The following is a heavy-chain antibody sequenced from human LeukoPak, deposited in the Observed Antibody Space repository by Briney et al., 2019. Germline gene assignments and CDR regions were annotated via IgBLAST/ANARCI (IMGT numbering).Heavy chain of an antibody. J-gene: IGHJ4*02. CDR2: INHSGST. V-gene: IGHV4-39*07. Sequence: SETLSLTCTVSGGSISSGDYYWRWIRQPPGKGLEWIGEINHSGSTNYNPSLKSRLTISVDTSKNQFSLKLSSVTAADTAVYYCARGNDYGDYRFDYWGQGTLVTVSS. CDR1: GGSISSGDYY. D-gene: IGHD4-17*01. CDR3: ARGNDYGDYRFDY.